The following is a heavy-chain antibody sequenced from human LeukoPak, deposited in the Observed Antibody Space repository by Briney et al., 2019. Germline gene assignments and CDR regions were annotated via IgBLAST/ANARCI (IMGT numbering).Heavy chain of an antibody. CDR2: IYTSGST. Sequence: PSETLSLTCAVYGGSFSGYYWSWIRQPAGKGLEWIGRIYTSGSTNYNPSLKSRVTMSVDTSKNQFSLKLSSVTAADTAVYYCARDESYYYGSGSYNWFDPWGQGTLVTVSS. V-gene: IGHV4-4*07. CDR3: ARDESYYYGSGSYNWFDP. D-gene: IGHD3-10*01. J-gene: IGHJ5*02. CDR1: GGSFSGYY.